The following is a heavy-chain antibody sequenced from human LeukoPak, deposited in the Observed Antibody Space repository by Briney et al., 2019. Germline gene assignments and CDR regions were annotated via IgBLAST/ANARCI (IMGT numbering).Heavy chain of an antibody. V-gene: IGHV4-4*09. CDR1: GASISSYY. J-gene: IGHJ4*02. D-gene: IGHD3-22*01. CDR2: IHTSGST. Sequence: SKTLSLTCSVSGASISSYYWSWIRQSPGKGLEWIGYIHTSGSTNYNPSLKSRVTMSGDTSKNQFSLKLSSVTAADTAVYYCTRGYFDSSGYSNPFDYWGQGTLVTVSS. CDR3: TRGYFDSSGYSNPFDY.